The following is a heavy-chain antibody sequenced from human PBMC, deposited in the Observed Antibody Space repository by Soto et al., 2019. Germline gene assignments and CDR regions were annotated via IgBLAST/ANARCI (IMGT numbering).Heavy chain of an antibody. CDR3: ARAHSSSWYRYFDY. CDR1: GDSITSAGYH. Sequence: SETLSLTCTVSGDSITSAGYHWSWIRQHPGKGLEWIGYIFHSGRTYYNPSLRSRLSITEDTSKNQFFLELSSVTAADTAVYYCARAHSSSWYRYFDYWGQGTLVTVSS. D-gene: IGHD6-13*01. V-gene: IGHV4-31*03. CDR2: IFHSGRT. J-gene: IGHJ4*02.